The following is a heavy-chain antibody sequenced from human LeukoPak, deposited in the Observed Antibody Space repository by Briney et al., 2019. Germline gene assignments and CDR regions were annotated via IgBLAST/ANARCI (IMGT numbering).Heavy chain of an antibody. J-gene: IGHJ3*02. CDR1: GFTVSSNY. CDR2: ICNTVTT. V-gene: IGHV3-53*01. CDR3: VRESHIVGVSVGAFEI. D-gene: IGHD1-26*01. Sequence: GGSLRLSCAASGFTVSSNYMSWVRQAPGKGLEWVAVICNTVTTAYADSVKGRFTISRDNPKNTMYLQMDSLRPEDTAVYYCVRESHIVGVSVGAFEIWGQGTMVTVSS.